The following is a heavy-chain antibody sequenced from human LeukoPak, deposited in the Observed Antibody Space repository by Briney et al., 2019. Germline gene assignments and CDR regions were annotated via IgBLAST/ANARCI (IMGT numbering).Heavy chain of an antibody. V-gene: IGHV4-39*01. J-gene: IGHJ4*02. CDR1: GDSINSNTYY. Sequence: PSETLSLTCTVSGDSINSNTYYWGWIRQPPGKELEWIGSVYYSGSTYYNPSLKSRVTISVDTSKNQFSLKLSSVTAADTAVHYCARLGVKNSSGHYYFDYWGQGTPVTVSS. CDR3: ARLGVKNSSGHYYFDY. CDR2: VYYSGST. D-gene: IGHD3-22*01.